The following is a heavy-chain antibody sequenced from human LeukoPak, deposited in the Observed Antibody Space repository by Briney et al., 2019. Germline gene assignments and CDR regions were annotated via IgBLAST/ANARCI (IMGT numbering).Heavy chain of an antibody. Sequence: GGSLRLSCAASGFTFSNYAMSWVRQAPGKGLEWVSTIGGGGSTYYADSVKGRLTISRDNSKNTLYLQMSSLRAEDTALYYCAKSSGDVPPYYYGLDVWGQGTTVTVSS. J-gene: IGHJ6*02. CDR2: IGGGGST. CDR1: GFTFSNYA. CDR3: AKSSGDVPPYYYGLDV. V-gene: IGHV3-23*01. D-gene: IGHD4-17*01.